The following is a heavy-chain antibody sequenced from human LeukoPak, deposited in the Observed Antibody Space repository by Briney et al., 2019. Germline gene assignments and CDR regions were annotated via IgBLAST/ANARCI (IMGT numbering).Heavy chain of an antibody. CDR3: ARDMPGRDCSGGSCYGYGLDV. CDR1: GFTFRSYS. D-gene: IGHD2-15*01. V-gene: IGHV3-21*01. J-gene: IGHJ6*02. Sequence: GGSLRLPCAASGFTFRSYSMNWVRQAPGKGLEWVCSITSSSSFTYHAESVKGRFTISRDNAKNSLYLQMNSLRAEDTAVYYCARDMPGRDCSGGSCYGYGLDVWGQGTTVTVSS. CDR2: ITSSSSFT.